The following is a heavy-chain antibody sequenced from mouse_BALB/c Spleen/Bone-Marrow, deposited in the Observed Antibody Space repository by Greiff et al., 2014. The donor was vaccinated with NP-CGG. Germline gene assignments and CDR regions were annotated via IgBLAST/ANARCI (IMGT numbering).Heavy chain of an antibody. CDR3: ARNGNYGAWFAY. CDR2: IDPANGNT. V-gene: IGHV14-3*02. CDR1: GFNIKDTY. Sequence: VQLQQPGAEPVKPGASVKLSCTASGFNIKDTYMHWVKQRPEQGLEWIGRIDPANGNTKYDPKFQGKATITADTSSNTAYLQLSSLTSEDTAVYYCARNGNYGAWFAYWGQGTLVTVSA. D-gene: IGHD2-1*01. J-gene: IGHJ3*01.